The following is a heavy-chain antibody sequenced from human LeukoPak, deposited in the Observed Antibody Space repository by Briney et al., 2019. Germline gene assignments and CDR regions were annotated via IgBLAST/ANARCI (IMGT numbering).Heavy chain of an antibody. Sequence: GGSLRLPCAASGFTFSSYSMKCVRQAPGKGLEWVSSISSSCSYIYYADSVKGRFTISRDNAKNSLYLQMNSLRAEDTAVYYCSRDLSLQFHYYGMGVWGHGTTVTVSS. CDR2: ISSSCSYI. J-gene: IGHJ6*02. CDR1: GFTFSSYS. D-gene: IGHD4-4*01. CDR3: SRDLSLQFHYYGMGV. V-gene: IGHV3-21*01.